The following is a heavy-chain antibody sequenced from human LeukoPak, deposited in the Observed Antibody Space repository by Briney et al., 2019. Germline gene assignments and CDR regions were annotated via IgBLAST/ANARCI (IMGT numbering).Heavy chain of an antibody. CDR2: ISYDGSNK. Sequence: GRSLRLSCAASGFTLSSYGMHWVRQAPGKGLEWVAVISYDGSNKYYADSVKGRFTISRDNSKNTLYLQMNSLRAEDTAVYYCAKETYYYGSGSYRYYYYYGMDVWGQGTTVTVSS. D-gene: IGHD3-10*01. CDR3: AKETYYYGSGSYRYYYYYGMDV. J-gene: IGHJ6*02. CDR1: GFTLSSYG. V-gene: IGHV3-30*18.